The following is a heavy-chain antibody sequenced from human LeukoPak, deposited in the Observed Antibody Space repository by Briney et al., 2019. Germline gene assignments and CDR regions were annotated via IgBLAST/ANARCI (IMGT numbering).Heavy chain of an antibody. D-gene: IGHD1-26*01. CDR3: ARAAGGSYYLRDAFDI. CDR2: IIPILGIA. J-gene: IGHJ3*02. CDR1: GYTFTGYY. Sequence: SVKVSCKASGYTFTGYYMHWVRQAPGQGLEWMGRIIPILGIANYAQKFQGRVTITADKSTSTAYMELSSLRSEDTAVYYCARAAGGSYYLRDAFDIWGQGTMVTVSS. V-gene: IGHV1-69*04.